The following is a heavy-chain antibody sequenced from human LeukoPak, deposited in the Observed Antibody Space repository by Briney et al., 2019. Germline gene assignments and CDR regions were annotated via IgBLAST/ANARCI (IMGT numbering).Heavy chain of an antibody. CDR2: ISSSGSTI. D-gene: IGHD1-26*01. Sequence: GGSLRLSCAASGFTFSSYEMNWVRQAPGKGLEWASYISSSGSTIYYADSVKGRFTISRDNAKNSLYLQMNSLRAEDTAVYYCARDDGSGTTHYYYGMDVWGQGTTVTVSS. J-gene: IGHJ6*02. CDR3: ARDDGSGTTHYYYGMDV. CDR1: GFTFSSYE. V-gene: IGHV3-48*03.